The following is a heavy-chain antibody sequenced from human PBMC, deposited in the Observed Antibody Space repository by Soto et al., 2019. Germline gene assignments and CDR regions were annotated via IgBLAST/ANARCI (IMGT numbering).Heavy chain of an antibody. CDR1: GFTFSTYS. D-gene: IGHD2-21*02. CDR2: ISSSSSAI. V-gene: IGHV3-48*02. Sequence: PVGSLRLSCAASGFTFSTYSMNWVRQAPGKGLEWVSYISSSSSAIYSADSVKGRFTISRDNAKNSLYLQMNSLRDEDTAVYYCARVSYCGDDCYHDAFDIWGQGTMVTVSS. J-gene: IGHJ3*02. CDR3: ARVSYCGDDCYHDAFDI.